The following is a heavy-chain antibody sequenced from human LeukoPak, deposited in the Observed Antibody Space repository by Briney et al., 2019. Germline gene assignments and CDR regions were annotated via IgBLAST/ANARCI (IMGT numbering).Heavy chain of an antibody. V-gene: IGHV3-7*01. Sequence: PGGSLRLSCAASGFTFSSYWMSWVRQAPGKGLEWVANIKQDGSEKYYVDSVKGRFTISRDNAKNSLYLQMNSLRAEDTAVYYCARDGDYDILTGYYNILMDYYMDVRGKGTTVTVSS. D-gene: IGHD3-9*01. J-gene: IGHJ6*03. CDR2: IKQDGSEK. CDR1: GFTFSSYW. CDR3: ARDGDYDILTGYYNILMDYYMDV.